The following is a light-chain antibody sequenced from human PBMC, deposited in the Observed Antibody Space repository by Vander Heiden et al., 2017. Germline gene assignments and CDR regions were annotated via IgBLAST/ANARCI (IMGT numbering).Light chain of an antibody. V-gene: IGLV2-23*01. CDR2: EGS. CDR1: SSDIGSYNL. CDR3: CSYAASSTVV. Sequence: QSALTQPASVSGSPGQSITISCTGTSSDIGSYNLDSWYQQHPGKAPKLMIYEGSKRPSGVSNRFSGSKSGNTASLTISGLQADDEADYYCCSYAASSTVVFGGGTKLTVL. J-gene: IGLJ2*01.